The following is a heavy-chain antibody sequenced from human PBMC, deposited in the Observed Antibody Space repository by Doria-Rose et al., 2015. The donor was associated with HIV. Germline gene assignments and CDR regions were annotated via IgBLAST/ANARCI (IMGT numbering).Heavy chain of an antibody. D-gene: IGHD6-13*01. CDR2: TFSDDER. V-gene: IGHV2-26*01. CDR3: ARIKSSRWYHKYYFDF. Sequence: QVQLVQSGPVLVKPTETLTLTCTVSGVSLSSPGMGASWIRQPPGEALEWLANTFSDDERSYKTSLKSRLTISRGTSKSQVVLTMTDMDPVDTATYYCARIKSSRWYHKYYFDFWGQGTLVIVSA. CDR1: GVSLSSPGMG. J-gene: IGHJ4*02.